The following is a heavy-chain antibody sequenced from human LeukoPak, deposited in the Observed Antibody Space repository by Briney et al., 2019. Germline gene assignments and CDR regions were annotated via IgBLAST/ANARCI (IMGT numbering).Heavy chain of an antibody. Sequence: GGSLRLSCVASRFTFSTYAMHWVRQAPGKGLEWMAVISYDRIHIYYADSVKGRFTISRDNSKNTLFLEMNSLRTEDTAVYYCARDNPHGSGSDSWGQGTLVTVSS. CDR3: ARDNPHGSGSDS. J-gene: IGHJ4*02. CDR1: RFTFSTYA. D-gene: IGHD3-10*01. CDR2: ISYDRIHI. V-gene: IGHV3-30-3*01.